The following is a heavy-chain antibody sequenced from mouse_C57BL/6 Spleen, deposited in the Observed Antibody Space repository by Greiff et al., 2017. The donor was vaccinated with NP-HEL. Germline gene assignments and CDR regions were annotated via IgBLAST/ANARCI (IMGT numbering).Heavy chain of an antibody. CDR3: ARHRGYGSSYGYFDV. D-gene: IGHD1-1*01. Sequence: EVQLVESGGGLVQPGGSLKLSCAASGFTFSDYYMYWVRQTPEKRLEWVAYISNGGGSTYYPDTVKGRFTISRDNAKNTLYLQMSRLKSEDTAMYYCARHRGYGSSYGYFDVWGTGTTVTVAS. V-gene: IGHV5-12*01. J-gene: IGHJ1*03. CDR2: ISNGGGST. CDR1: GFTFSDYY.